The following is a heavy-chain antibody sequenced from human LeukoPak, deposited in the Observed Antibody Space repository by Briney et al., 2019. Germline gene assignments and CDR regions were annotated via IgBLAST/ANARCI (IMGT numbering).Heavy chain of an antibody. CDR2: ISHDGSIK. CDR1: GFTFSSYA. D-gene: IGHD3-22*01. Sequence: GSLRLSCAASGFTFSSYAMSWVRQAPGEGLEWVAVISHDGSIKYFADSVRGRFTISRDNSKNTLYLQMNSLRAEDTAVYYCARDRVIYYYYGMDVWGQGTTVTVSS. J-gene: IGHJ6*02. V-gene: IGHV3-30-3*01. CDR3: ARDRVIYYYYGMDV.